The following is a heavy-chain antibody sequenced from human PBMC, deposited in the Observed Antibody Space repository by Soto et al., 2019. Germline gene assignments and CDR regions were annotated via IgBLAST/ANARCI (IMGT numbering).Heavy chain of an antibody. D-gene: IGHD4-17*01. CDR2: ISGSGGNT. V-gene: IGHV3-23*01. CDR1: RFTFSDYV. Sequence: GSLRLSCAASRFTFSDYVMNWVRQAPGKGLEWVSSISGSGGNTYYADSVKGRFTVSRDNSKNTLYLQMNSLRAEDTAVYYCASFMTTGPWGQGTLVTVSS. J-gene: IGHJ5*02. CDR3: ASFMTTGP.